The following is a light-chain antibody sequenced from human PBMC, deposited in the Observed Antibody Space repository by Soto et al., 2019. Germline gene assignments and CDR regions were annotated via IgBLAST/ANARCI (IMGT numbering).Light chain of an antibody. Sequence: DIQMTQSPSSLSASLGDRVTISCRASQSISSYLNWYQQKPGKAPKLLIYAASSLHSGVPSRFSGSGSGTDFTLTIISLQPEDFATYYCQQSYNSPLTFGGGTKVEIK. CDR3: QQSYNSPLT. J-gene: IGKJ4*01. V-gene: IGKV1-39*01. CDR2: AAS. CDR1: QSISSY.